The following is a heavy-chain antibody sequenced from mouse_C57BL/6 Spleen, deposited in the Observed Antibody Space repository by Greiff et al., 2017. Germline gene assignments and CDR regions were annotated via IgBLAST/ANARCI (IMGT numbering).Heavy chain of an antibody. Sequence: QVHVKQPGAELVKPGASVKPSCKASGYTFTSYWMQWVKQRPGQGLEWIGEIDPSDSYTNYNQKFKGKATLTVDTSSSTAYMQLSSLTSEDSAVYYCARGDEGFAYWGQGTLVTVSA. J-gene: IGHJ3*01. CDR3: ARGDEGFAY. CDR1: GYTFTSYW. V-gene: IGHV1-50*01. CDR2: IDPSDSYT.